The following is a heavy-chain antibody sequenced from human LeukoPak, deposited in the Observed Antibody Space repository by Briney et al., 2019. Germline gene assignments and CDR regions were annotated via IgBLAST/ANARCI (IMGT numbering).Heavy chain of an antibody. CDR3: SQGFCASGTCYTGDF. D-gene: IGHD2-8*01. V-gene: IGHV3-23*01. J-gene: IGHJ4*02. CDR1: GFTFSSYA. CDR2: ISGSGGST. Sequence: GGSLRLSCAASGFTFSSYAMSWVRQAPGKGLEWVSAISGSGGSTYYADSVKGRFTISRDNSKNTLYLQMNSLKIDDTAVYYCSQGFCASGTCYTGDFWGQGVLVTVSS.